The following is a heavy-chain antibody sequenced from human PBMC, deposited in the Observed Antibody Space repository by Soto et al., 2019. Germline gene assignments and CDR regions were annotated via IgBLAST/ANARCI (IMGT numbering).Heavy chain of an antibody. J-gene: IGHJ5*02. CDR2: INPSGGST. CDR3: ARDRNWVDP. CDR1: GYTFTSYY. V-gene: IGHV1-46*01. Sequence: ASVKVSCKAAGYTFTSYYMHWVRQAPGQGLEWMGIINPSGGSTNYAQKLQGRVTMTTDTSTSTANMELRSLRPDDTAVYFCARDRNWVDPWGQGTLVTVSS.